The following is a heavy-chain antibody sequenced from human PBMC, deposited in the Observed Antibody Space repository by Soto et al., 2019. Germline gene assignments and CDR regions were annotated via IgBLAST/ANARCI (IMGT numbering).Heavy chain of an antibody. D-gene: IGHD3-3*01. CDR3: AREEAYDFWSGYSSAFDI. Sequence: GGSLRLSCAASGFTFSSYSMNWVRQAPGKELEWVSYISSSSSTIYYADSVKGRFTISRDNAKNSLYLQMNSLRAEDTAVYYCAREEAYDFWSGYSSAFDIWGQGTMVTVSS. J-gene: IGHJ3*02. CDR1: GFTFSSYS. V-gene: IGHV3-48*01. CDR2: ISSSSSTI.